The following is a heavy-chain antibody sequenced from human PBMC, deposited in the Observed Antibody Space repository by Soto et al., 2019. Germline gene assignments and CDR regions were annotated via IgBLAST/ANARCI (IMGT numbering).Heavy chain of an antibody. CDR2: LWFDGSNE. D-gene: IGHD3-10*01. CDR3: AKVLYASDSFDSEEAPYGMDV. V-gene: IGHV3-33*06. J-gene: IGHJ6*02. CDR1: GFPFSRYD. Sequence: GGSLRLSCAASGFPFSRYDMHWVRQAPGKGLEWVAVLWFDGSNEYYADSVQGRLTISRDNSKNTLYLQMDSLRAEDTAVYYCAKVLYASDSFDSEEAPYGMDVWGQGTTVTVSS.